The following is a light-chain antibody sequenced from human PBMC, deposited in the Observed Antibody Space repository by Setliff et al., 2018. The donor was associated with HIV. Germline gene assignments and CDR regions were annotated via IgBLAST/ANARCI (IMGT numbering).Light chain of an antibody. Sequence: QSALAQPPSASGSRGQSVTISCTGTSSDVGGYNYASWYQQHPGKAPKLMIYEVNKRPSGVPDRFSGSKSGNTASLTVSGLQAEDEAEYFCSSYAGSNIVIFGGGTKVTVL. V-gene: IGLV2-8*01. CDR3: SSYAGSNIVI. CDR1: SSDVGGYNY. J-gene: IGLJ2*01. CDR2: EVN.